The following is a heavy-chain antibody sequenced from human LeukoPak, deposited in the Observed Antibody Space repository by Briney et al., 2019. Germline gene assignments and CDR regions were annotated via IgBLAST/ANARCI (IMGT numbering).Heavy chain of an antibody. D-gene: IGHD6-19*01. CDR3: ARGRAGYYFDY. CDR2: ISSGSSTI. J-gene: IGHJ4*02. Sequence: GGSLRLSCAASGFTFSGYSMNWVRQAPGKGLEWASYISSGSSTIYYADSVRGRFTISRDNAKSSLYLQMNSLRAEDTAVYYCARGRAGYYFDYWSQGTLVTVSS. V-gene: IGHV3-48*01. CDR1: GFTFSGYS.